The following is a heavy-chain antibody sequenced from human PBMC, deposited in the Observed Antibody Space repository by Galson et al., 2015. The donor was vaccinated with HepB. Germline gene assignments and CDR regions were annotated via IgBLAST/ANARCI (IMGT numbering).Heavy chain of an antibody. CDR1: GYSFTSYW. D-gene: IGHD6-19*01. CDR2: IDPSDSYT. J-gene: IGHJ6*02. V-gene: IGHV5-10-1*01. Sequence: QSGAEVKKPGESLRISCKGSGYSFTSYWISWVRQMPGKGLEWMGRIDPSDSYTNYSPSFQGHVTISADKSISTAYLQWSSLKASDTAMYYCARAVTGRYYYYGMDVWGQGTTVTVSS. CDR3: ARAVTGRYYYYGMDV.